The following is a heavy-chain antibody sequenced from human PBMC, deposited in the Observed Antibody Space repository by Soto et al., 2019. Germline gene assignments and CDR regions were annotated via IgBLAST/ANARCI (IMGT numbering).Heavy chain of an antibody. CDR1: GFTFSSYA. CDR3: AKDQLWFGPVDP. V-gene: IGHV3-23*01. Sequence: EVQLLESGGGLVQPGGSLRLSCAASGFTFSSYAMSWVRQSPGKGLEWVSAISGSGGRTYYADSVKGRFTISRDNSKNTLYLQMNSLRAEDTAVYYCAKDQLWFGPVDPWVQGTLVTVSS. D-gene: IGHD3-10*01. CDR2: ISGSGGRT. J-gene: IGHJ5*02.